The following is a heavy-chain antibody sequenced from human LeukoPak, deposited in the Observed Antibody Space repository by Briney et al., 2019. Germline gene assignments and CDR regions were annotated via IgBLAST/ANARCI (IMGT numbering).Heavy chain of an antibody. CDR1: GGTFSSCT. V-gene: IGHV1-69*16. Sequence: SVKVSCKASGGTFSSCTISWVRQAPGQGLEWMGRIIPILGIANYAQKFQGRVTITTDESTSTAYMELSSLRSEDTAVYYCARDRGSSSSWHYYYYMDVWGKGTTVTVSS. D-gene: IGHD6-6*01. CDR3: ARDRGSSSSWHYYYYMDV. CDR2: IIPILGIA. J-gene: IGHJ6*03.